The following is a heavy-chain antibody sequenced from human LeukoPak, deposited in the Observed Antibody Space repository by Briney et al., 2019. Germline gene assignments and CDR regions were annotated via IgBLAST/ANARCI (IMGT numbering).Heavy chain of an antibody. D-gene: IGHD3-3*01. Sequence: GGSLRLSCAASGFTFSNYIMNWVRQAPGKGLEWVSSISSGSSYIYYAYSVRGRFTISRDNAKNSPYLQMNSLRAEDTAVYYCARGESAYYPIDYWGQGTLVTVSS. CDR2: ISSGSSYI. V-gene: IGHV3-21*01. J-gene: IGHJ4*02. CDR1: GFTFSNYI. CDR3: ARGESAYYPIDY.